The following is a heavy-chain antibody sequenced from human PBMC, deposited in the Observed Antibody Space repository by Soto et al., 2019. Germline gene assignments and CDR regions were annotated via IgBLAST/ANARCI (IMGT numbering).Heavy chain of an antibody. CDR3: ARQQYCGSSTCYDSLYYQYMDV. Sequence: SETLSLTCSVFGDSIRSAHYFWGWVRQPPGKGLDWIGSIYHSGATFYHPYLRSRVTLSVDTTNKQFSLRLSSVTAADTAVYFCARQQYCGSSTCYDSLYYQYMDVWGKGTMVTASS. J-gene: IGHJ6*03. CDR2: IYHSGAT. V-gene: IGHV4-39*01. D-gene: IGHD2-2*01. CDR1: GDSIRSAHYF.